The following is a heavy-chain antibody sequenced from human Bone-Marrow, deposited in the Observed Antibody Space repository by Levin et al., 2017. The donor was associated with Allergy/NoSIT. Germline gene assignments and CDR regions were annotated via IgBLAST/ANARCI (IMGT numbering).Heavy chain of an antibody. D-gene: IGHD4-23*01. CDR2: IYHSGST. Sequence: RSGGSLRLSCTVSGGSVSSGSYYWSWIRQPPGTGLEWIAYIYHSGSTKYNPSLKSRVTISLDTSRNQFSLRLTSLTAADTAVYYCARGSYFGGLSFDCWGKGTLVTVSS. J-gene: IGHJ4*02. V-gene: IGHV4-61*01. CDR1: GGSVSSGSYY. CDR3: ARGSYFGGLSFDC.